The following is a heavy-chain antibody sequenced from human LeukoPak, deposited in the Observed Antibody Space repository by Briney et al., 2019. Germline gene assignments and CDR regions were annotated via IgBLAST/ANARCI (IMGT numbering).Heavy chain of an antibody. CDR2: ISASGTLT. V-gene: IGHV3-48*03. D-gene: IGHD6-13*01. CDR3: AKEYSSSWYGYNWFDP. J-gene: IGHJ5*02. CDR1: GFTFSSYE. Sequence: PGGSLTLSCAASGFTFSSYEMNWVRQAPGKGLEWLSYISASGTLTHYADSVEGRFTISRDNAKNSLYLQVNSLRAEDTAVYYCAKEYSSSWYGYNWFDPWGQGTLVTVSS.